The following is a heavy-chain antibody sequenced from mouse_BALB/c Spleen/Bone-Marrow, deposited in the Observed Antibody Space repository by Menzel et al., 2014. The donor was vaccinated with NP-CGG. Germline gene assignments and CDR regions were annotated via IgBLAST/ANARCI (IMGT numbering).Heavy chain of an antibody. Sequence: SGGGLVQPGGSLKLSCAASGFDFRRYWMSWVRQAPGKGLEWIGEINPNSRTINYTPSLKDKFIISRDNAKNTLYLQMSRVRSEDTALYYCARLGDRGWFAYWGQGTLVTVSA. V-gene: IGHV4-1*02. CDR1: GFDFRRYW. CDR3: ARLGDRGWFAY. CDR2: INPNSRTI. J-gene: IGHJ3*01. D-gene: IGHD3-3*01.